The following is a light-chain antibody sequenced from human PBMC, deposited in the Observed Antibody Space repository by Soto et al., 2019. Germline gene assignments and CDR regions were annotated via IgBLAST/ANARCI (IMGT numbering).Light chain of an antibody. J-gene: IGKJ1*01. V-gene: IGKV1-5*01. CDR3: QQYNSYSWT. Sequence: DIQMTQPPSTLAASVGDRVALTCRASQSISSSLAWYEQKPGKAPKPLXYAASSLQSGVPSRFSGSGSGTEFTLTISSLQPDDFESYYCQQYNSYSWTFGQGTKVDIK. CDR2: AAS. CDR1: QSISSS.